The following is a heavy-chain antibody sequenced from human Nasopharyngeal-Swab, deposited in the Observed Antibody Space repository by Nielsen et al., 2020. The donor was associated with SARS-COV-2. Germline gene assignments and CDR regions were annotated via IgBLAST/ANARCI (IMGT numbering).Heavy chain of an antibody. V-gene: IGHV4-34*01. Sequence: GSLRLSCAVYGGSFSGYYWGWIRQPPGKGLEWIGEINHSGSTNYNPSLKSRVTISVDTSKNQFSLKLSSVTAADTAVYYCARGGYSYGPDYWGQGTLVTVSS. CDR1: GGSFSGYY. CDR2: INHSGST. CDR3: ARGGYSYGPDY. D-gene: IGHD5-18*01. J-gene: IGHJ4*02.